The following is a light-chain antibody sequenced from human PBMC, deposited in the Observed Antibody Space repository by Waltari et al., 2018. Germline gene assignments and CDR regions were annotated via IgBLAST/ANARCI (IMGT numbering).Light chain of an antibody. CDR1: KGIASN. Sequence: EKVMTQSPATLSVSPGGVVTLSGRASKGIASNLAWYQYRPGQAPRLLIYDASTRASGIPSRFNGSWSGTEFTLTISGLQSDDSALYYCQQYNDWYSFGQGTKLEI. CDR2: DAS. V-gene: IGKV3-15*01. J-gene: IGKJ2*03. CDR3: QQYNDWYS.